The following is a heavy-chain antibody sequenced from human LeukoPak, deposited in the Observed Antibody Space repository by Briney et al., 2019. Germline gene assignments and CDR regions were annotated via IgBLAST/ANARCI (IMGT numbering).Heavy chain of an antibody. CDR1: GLTFSSYN. V-gene: IGHV3-21*04. D-gene: IGHD3-10*01. Sequence: GGSLRLSCAASGLTFSSYNMNWVRQAPGKGLEWVSFISSSSNYIYYTDSVKGRFTISRDNAKNSLFLQMNSLRAEATAVYDWAKVWFGVMARNTIDYWGQGTLVTVSS. CDR2: ISSSSNYI. J-gene: IGHJ4*02. CDR3: AKVWFGVMARNTIDY.